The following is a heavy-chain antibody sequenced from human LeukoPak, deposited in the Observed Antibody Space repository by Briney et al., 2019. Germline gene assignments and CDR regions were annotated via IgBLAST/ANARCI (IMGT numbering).Heavy chain of an antibody. D-gene: IGHD3-22*01. CDR1: GFIVNNNY. CDR3: ARDGYDSSGYYRDY. CDR2: IYSGGRT. V-gene: IGHV3-66*01. J-gene: IGHJ4*02. Sequence: GSLRLSCAASGFIVNNNYMSWVRQGPGKGLEWVSVIYSGGRTYYADSVKGRFTISRDNSKNTQYLQMNSLRAEDTAAYYCARDGYDSSGYYRDYWGQGTLVTVSS.